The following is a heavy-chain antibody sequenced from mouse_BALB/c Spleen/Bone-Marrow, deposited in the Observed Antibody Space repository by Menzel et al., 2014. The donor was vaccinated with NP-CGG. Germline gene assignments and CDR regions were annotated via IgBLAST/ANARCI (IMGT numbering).Heavy chain of an antibody. D-gene: IGHD1-2*01. Sequence: VQGVESGGGLVKPGGSLKLSCAASGFTFSDYYMYWVRQTPEKRLEWVATISDGGSYTYYPDSVKGRFTISRDNAKNNLYLQMSSLKSEDTAMYYCARVLRPHYYAMDYWGQGTSVTVSS. CDR2: ISDGGSYT. CDR1: GFTFSDYY. CDR3: ARVLRPHYYAMDY. V-gene: IGHV5-4*02. J-gene: IGHJ4*01.